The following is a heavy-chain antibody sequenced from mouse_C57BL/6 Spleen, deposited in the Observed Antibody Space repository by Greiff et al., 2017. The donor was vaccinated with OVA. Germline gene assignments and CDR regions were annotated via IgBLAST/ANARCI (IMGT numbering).Heavy chain of an antibody. CDR3: ARGGTGGSSLDY. V-gene: IGHV3-6*01. Sequence: EVQRVESGPGLVKPSQSLSLTCSVTGYSITSGYYWNWIRQFPGNKLEWMGYISYDGSNNYNPSLKNRISITRDTSKNQFFLKLNSVTTEDTATYYCARGGTGGSSLDYWGQGTTLTVSS. CDR1: GYSITSGYY. D-gene: IGHD1-1*01. CDR2: ISYDGSN. J-gene: IGHJ2*01.